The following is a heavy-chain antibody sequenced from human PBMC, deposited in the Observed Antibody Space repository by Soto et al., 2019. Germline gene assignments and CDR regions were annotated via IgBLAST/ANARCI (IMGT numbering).Heavy chain of an antibody. CDR2: IDSSGSTM. J-gene: IGHJ4*02. V-gene: IGHV3-11*01. CDR1: GFTFSDYY. CDR3: ARAGGSGWSLDF. Sequence: GGSLRLSCAASGFTFSDYYMTWIRQAPGKGLEWVSYIDSSGSTMNYADSVKGRFTISRDNAKNSLYLQMNSLRADDTAVYYCARAGGSGWSLDFWGQRTLVTVSS. D-gene: IGHD6-19*01.